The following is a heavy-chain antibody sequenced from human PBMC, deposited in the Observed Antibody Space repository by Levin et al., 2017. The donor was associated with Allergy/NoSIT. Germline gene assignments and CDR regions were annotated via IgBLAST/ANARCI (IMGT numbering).Heavy chain of an antibody. J-gene: IGHJ5*02. CDR2: IYSGGST. D-gene: IGHD3-10*01. Sequence: GGSLRLSCAASGFTVSSNYMSWVRQAPGKGLEWVSVIYSGGSTYYADSVKGRFTISRDNSKNTLYLQMNSLRAEDTAVYYCARGPKYYYGSGTNWFDPWGQGTLVTVSS. V-gene: IGHV3-53*01. CDR3: ARGPKYYYGSGTNWFDP. CDR1: GFTVSSNY.